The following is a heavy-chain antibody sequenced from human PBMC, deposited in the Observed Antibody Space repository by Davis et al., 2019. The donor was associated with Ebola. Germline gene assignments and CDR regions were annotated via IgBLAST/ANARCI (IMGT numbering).Heavy chain of an antibody. J-gene: IGHJ3*02. CDR2: INPNDGRT. V-gene: IGHV1-46*03. D-gene: IGHD5-12*01. CDR1: GYTFTNYY. CDR3: TTPGGQDSGYDVFEI. Sequence: ASVKVSCKASGYTFTNYYMHWVRQAPGQGLEWMGMINPNDGRTIYAQKFQGRVTVTRDTSTTTVYMDLSSLRSEDTALYYCTTPGGQDSGYDVFEIWGQGTMVTVSS.